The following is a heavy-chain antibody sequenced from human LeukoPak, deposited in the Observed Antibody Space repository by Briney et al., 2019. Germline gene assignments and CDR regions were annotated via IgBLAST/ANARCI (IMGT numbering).Heavy chain of an antibody. D-gene: IGHD4-11*01. V-gene: IGHV3-7*03. CDR1: GFTFNNYW. CDR3: AKDSGERYHSNVDY. CDR2: IKPDGSQK. Sequence: PGESLRLSCVASGFTFNNYWMDWVRQAPGKGLEWVASIKPDGSQKDYVDSVKGRFTISRDNSKNSLYLQMNSLRTEDTALYYCAKDSGERYHSNVDYWGQGTLVTVSS. J-gene: IGHJ4*02.